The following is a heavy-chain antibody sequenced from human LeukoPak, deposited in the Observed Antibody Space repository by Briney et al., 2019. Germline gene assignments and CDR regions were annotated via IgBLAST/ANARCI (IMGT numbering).Heavy chain of an antibody. V-gene: IGHV3-21*01. Sequence: PGGSLRLSCATSTFTFSSYTMNWVRQAPGKGLEWVSSISSSSSYIYYADSVKGRFTISRDNAKNSLYLQMNSLRAEDTAVYYCARDKDDILTGYRHGYEVLLDIWGQGTMVTVSS. CDR2: ISSSSSYI. CDR1: TFTFSSYT. CDR3: ARDKDDILTGYRHGYEVLLDI. J-gene: IGHJ3*02. D-gene: IGHD3-9*01.